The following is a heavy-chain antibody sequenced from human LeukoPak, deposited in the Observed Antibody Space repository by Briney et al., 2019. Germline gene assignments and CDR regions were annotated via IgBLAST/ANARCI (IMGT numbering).Heavy chain of an antibody. D-gene: IGHD5-18*01. CDR2: IYSDNT. CDR3: ARDPSQLWWLESYYMDV. V-gene: IGHV3-53*01. CDR1: GFTVSSNS. J-gene: IGHJ6*03. Sequence: GGSLRLSCTVSGFTVSSNSMSWVRQAPGKGLEWVSFIYSDNTHYSDSVKGRFTISRDNSKNTLYLQMNSLRAEDTAVYYCARDPSQLWWLESYYMDVWGKGTTVTVSS.